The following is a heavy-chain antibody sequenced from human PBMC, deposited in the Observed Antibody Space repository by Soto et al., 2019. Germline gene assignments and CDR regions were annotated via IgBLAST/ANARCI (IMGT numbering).Heavy chain of an antibody. CDR2: ISAYNGNT. V-gene: IGHV1-18*01. Sequence: QVQLVQSGAEVKKPGASVKVSCKASGYTFTSYGINWVRQAPGQGLEWMGWISAYNGNTHNAQKLQGRVTMTTDTTTSTAYRELMRLRYDTTAVYNFARVPSGYDYTYWGQGTLVTVSS. CDR3: ARVPSGYDYTY. J-gene: IGHJ4*02. CDR1: GYTFTSYG. D-gene: IGHD5-12*01.